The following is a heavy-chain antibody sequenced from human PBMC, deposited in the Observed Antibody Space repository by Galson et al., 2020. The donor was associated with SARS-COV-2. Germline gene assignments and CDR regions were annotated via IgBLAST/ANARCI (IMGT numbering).Heavy chain of an antibody. D-gene: IGHD3-3*01. Sequence: GKGLEWIGYIYYSGSTNYNPSLKSRVTMSVDTSKNQFSLNLNSVTAADTAMYYCARHWDDFWSGYYHYWGQGTLVTVSS. CDR2: IYYSGST. CDR3: ARHWDDFWSGYYHY. V-gene: IGHV4-61*07. J-gene: IGHJ4*02.